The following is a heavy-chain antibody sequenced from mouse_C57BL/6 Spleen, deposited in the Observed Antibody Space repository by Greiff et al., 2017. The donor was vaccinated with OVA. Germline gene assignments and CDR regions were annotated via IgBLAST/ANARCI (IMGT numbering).Heavy chain of an antibody. CDR3: ARTKITTVVEEDWYFDV. CDR1: GYAFSSSW. D-gene: IGHD1-1*01. V-gene: IGHV1-82*01. Sequence: QVQLQQSGPELVKPGASVKISCKASGYAFSSSWMNWVKQRPGKGLEWIGRIYPGDGDTNYNGKFKGKATLTADKSSSTAYMQLSSLTSEDSAVYFCARTKITTVVEEDWYFDVWGTGTTVTVSS. CDR2: IYPGDGDT. J-gene: IGHJ1*03.